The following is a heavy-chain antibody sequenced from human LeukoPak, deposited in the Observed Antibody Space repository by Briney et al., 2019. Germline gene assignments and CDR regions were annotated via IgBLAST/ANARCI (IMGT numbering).Heavy chain of an antibody. D-gene: IGHD3-9*01. CDR3: ARGGNVLRYFDWLFEAPMDY. J-gene: IGHJ4*02. CDR1: GYTFTSYD. Sequence: ASVKVSCKASGYTFTSYDINWVRQATGQGLEWMGWMNPNSGNTGYAQKFQGRVTITRNTSISTAYMELSSLRSEDTAVYYCARGGNVLRYFDWLFEAPMDYWGQGTLVTVSS. CDR2: MNPNSGNT. V-gene: IGHV1-8*03.